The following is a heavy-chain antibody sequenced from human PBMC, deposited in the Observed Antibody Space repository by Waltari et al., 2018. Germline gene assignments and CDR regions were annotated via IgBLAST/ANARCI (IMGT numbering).Heavy chain of an antibody. CDR3: AADDFWSGYPYFDY. V-gene: IGHV4-59*01. J-gene: IGHJ4*02. CDR2: IYDSGST. D-gene: IGHD3-3*01. CDR1: GGSISSYY. Sequence: QVQLQESGPGLVKPSETLSLTCTVSGGSISSYYWSWIRKPPGKGLEWIGYIYDSGSTNYNPSLKRRVTISVDTSKNQFSLKLSSVTAADTAVYYCAADDFWSGYPYFDYWGQGTLVTVSS.